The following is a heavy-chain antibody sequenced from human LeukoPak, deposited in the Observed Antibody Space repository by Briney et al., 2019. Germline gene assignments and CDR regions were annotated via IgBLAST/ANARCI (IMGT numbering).Heavy chain of an antibody. V-gene: IGHV4-31*03. CDR1: GGSISSGGYY. CDR2: IYYSGST. Sequence: PSQTLSLICTVSGGSISSGGYYWSWIRQHPGKGLEWIGYIYYSGSTYYNPSLKSRVTISVDTSKNQFSLKLSSVTAADTAVYYCARGPLAYCGGDCYNNWFDPWGQGTLVTVSS. J-gene: IGHJ5*02. D-gene: IGHD2-21*02. CDR3: ARGPLAYCGGDCYNNWFDP.